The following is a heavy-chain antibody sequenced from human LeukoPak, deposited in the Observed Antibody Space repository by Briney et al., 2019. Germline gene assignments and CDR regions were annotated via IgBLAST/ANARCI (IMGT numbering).Heavy chain of an antibody. CDR3: ARVVNDFWSGYYSRGRSAIDY. CDR2: INHSGST. V-gene: IGHV4-34*01. Sequence: SETLSLTXAVYGGSFSGYYWSWIRQTPGKGLEWLGEINHSGSTNYNPSLKSRVTISVDTSKNQFSLKLSSVTAADTAVYYCARVVNDFWSGYYSRGRSAIDYWGQGTLVTVSS. D-gene: IGHD3-3*01. CDR1: GGSFSGYY. J-gene: IGHJ4*02.